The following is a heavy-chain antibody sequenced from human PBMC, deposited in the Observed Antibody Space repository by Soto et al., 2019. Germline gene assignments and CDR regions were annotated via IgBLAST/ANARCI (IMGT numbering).Heavy chain of an antibody. CDR1: GGSIISGGYY. Sequence: SETLSLTCTVSGGSIISGGYYWSLIRQRPGKGLEWIGYIYYSGSTYYNPSLKSRVTISVDTSKNQFSLKLSSVTAADTAVYYCARGDRSLGYYYGMDVWGQGTTVTVSS. J-gene: IGHJ6*02. CDR3: ARGDRSLGYYYGMDV. V-gene: IGHV4-31*03. CDR2: IYYSGST.